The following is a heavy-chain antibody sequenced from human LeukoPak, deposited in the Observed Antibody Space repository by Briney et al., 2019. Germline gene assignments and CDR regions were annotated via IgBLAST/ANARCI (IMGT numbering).Heavy chain of an antibody. CDR2: ISSSGSSI. V-gene: IGHV3-48*03. CDR1: GFNFNNHE. CDR3: VRDDGAYYQHSMDV. J-gene: IGHJ6*03. D-gene: IGHD3-16*01. Sequence: GGFLRLTCVVSGFNFNNHEMNWVRQAPGKGLEWVSYISSSGSSIYYADSVKGRFTISRDNARNSLYLQMDSLRVEDTALYYCVRDDGAYYQHSMDVWGKGTTVTVSS.